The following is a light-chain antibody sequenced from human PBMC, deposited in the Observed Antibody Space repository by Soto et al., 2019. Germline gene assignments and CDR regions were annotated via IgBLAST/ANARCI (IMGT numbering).Light chain of an antibody. CDR2: AAS. CDR1: QSISSY. CDR3: QQSYSTPRT. V-gene: IGKV1-39*01. Sequence: DIQMTQSPSSLSAAVGDRVTITCRASQSISSYLNWYQQKPGKAPKLLIYAASSLQSGVPSRFNGSGSGTDFTLTISSLQPEDFATYYCQQSYSTPRTFGQGTQVEIK. J-gene: IGKJ1*01.